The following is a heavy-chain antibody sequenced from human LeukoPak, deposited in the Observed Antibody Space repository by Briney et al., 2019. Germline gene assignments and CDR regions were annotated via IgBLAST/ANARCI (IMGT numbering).Heavy chain of an antibody. CDR3: TRGIWNGYSFFHDY. CDR2: INHSGST. J-gene: IGHJ4*02. D-gene: IGHD3-3*01. Sequence: SETLSLTCAVYGGSFSGYYWSWIRQPPGKGLEWIGEINHSGSTNYNPSLKSRVTISVDTSKHQFSLKLSSVTAADTAVYYCTRGIWNGYSFFHDYWGQGTLVTVSS. CDR1: GGSFSGYY. V-gene: IGHV4-34*01.